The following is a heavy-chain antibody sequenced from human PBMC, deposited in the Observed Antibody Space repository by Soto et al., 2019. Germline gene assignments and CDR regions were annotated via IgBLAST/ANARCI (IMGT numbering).Heavy chain of an antibody. V-gene: IGHV1-69*02. J-gene: IGHJ6*03. Sequence: QVQLVQSGAEVRKPGSSVKVSCEASGGSFISYIFTWVRQAPGQGLEWMGRSIPIQGRADYALKFQDRVTITADRSTQTVYMELRSLRPEDTALYDWAKSLVFVDHAYMDVWGKGTTVTVSS. CDR3: AKSLVFVDHAYMDV. CDR2: SIPIQGRA. CDR1: GGSFISYI. D-gene: IGHD2-21*01.